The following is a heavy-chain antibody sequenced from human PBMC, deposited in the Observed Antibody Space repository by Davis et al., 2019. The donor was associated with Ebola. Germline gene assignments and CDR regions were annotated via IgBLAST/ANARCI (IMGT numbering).Heavy chain of an antibody. CDR2: ISSSSTSR. Sequence: GESLKISCAASGFSFSSCSMNWVRQAPGKGLEWVSSISSSSTSRYYVHSVKGRFTISRDNAKNSLYLQMNSLGVEDTAVYYCATGYNRNPDWGQGTLVTVSS. CDR3: ATGYNRNPD. J-gene: IGHJ4*02. CDR1: GFSFSSCS. V-gene: IGHV3-21*06. D-gene: IGHD1-1*01.